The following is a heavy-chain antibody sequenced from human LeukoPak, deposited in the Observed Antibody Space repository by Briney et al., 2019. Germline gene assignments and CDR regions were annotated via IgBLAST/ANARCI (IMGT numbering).Heavy chain of an antibody. J-gene: IGHJ3*02. CDR2: IYPGDSDT. V-gene: IGHV5-51*01. CDR1: GYSFTSYW. D-gene: IGHD2-2*01. CDR3: ARRSFCSSTSCYRSGSGAFDI. Sequence: GESLKISCKGSGYSFTSYWIGWVRQMPGKGLEWMGIIYPGDSDTRYSPSFQGQVTISADKSISTAYLQWSSLKASDTAMYYCARRSFCSSTSCYRSGSGAFDIWGQGTMVTVSS.